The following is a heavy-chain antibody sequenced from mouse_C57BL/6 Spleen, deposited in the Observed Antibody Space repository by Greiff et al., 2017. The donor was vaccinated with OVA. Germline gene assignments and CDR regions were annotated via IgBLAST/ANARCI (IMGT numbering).Heavy chain of an antibody. J-gene: IGHJ2*01. V-gene: IGHV1-7*01. CDR3: ARGAGLYFDY. Sequence: QVQLQQSGAELAKPGASVKLSCKASGYTFTSYWMHWVKQRPGQGLEWIGYINPSSGYTKYNQKFKDKAILTADKSSSTAYMQLSSLTYEDSAVYYCARGAGLYFDYWGQGTTLTVSS. D-gene: IGHD3-3*01. CDR1: GYTFTSYW. CDR2: INPSSGYT.